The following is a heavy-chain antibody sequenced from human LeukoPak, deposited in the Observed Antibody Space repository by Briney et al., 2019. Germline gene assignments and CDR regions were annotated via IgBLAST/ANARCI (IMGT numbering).Heavy chain of an antibody. CDR2: INTDGRIK. CDR3: TRDGGSFCDFDY. J-gene: IGHJ4*02. V-gene: IGHV3-64*02. CDR1: GFSFRNYA. D-gene: IGHD1-26*01. Sequence: GGSLRLSCVASGFSFRNYAIPWVRHAPGKGLEYVSVINTDGRIKYYADSVKGRFTISRDNSKNTVYLQMGSLRGEGMAVYYCTRDGGSFCDFDYWGQGALVTVSS.